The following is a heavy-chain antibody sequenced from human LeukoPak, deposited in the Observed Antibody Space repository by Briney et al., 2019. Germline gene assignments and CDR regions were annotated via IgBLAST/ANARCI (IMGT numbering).Heavy chain of an antibody. CDR2: IWYDGSNK. J-gene: IGHJ4*02. CDR1: GFTFSSYG. D-gene: IGHD5-24*01. Sequence: PGRSLRLSCAASGFTFSSYGMHWIRQAPGKGLEWVAVIWYDGSNKYYADSVKGRFTISRDNSKNTLYLQMNSLRAEDTAVYYCARDHVEMATIGLFDYWGQGTLVTVSS. V-gene: IGHV3-33*08. CDR3: ARDHVEMATIGLFDY.